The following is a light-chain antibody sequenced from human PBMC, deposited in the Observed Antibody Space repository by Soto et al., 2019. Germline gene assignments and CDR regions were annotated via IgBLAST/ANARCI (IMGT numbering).Light chain of an antibody. J-gene: IGKJ1*01. Sequence: MQVSHAASALRSPVSHTLTITFRASQTISRWLAWYQQKPGKAPRLLIYTASTLESGVPSRFFASGSGAEDTRLISSLHPDDFVTIYGAEYNNYWRFGRGTKVDIK. CDR3: AEYNNYWR. CDR2: TAS. CDR1: QTISRW. V-gene: IGKV1-5*01.